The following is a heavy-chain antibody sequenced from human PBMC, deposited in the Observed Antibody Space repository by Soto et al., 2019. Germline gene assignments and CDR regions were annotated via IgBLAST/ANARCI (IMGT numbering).Heavy chain of an antibody. CDR1: GFTFTSSA. Sequence: SVKVSCKASGFTFTSSAVQWVRQARGQRLEWIGWIVVGSGNTNYAQKFQERVTITRDMSTSTAYMELSSLRSEDTAVYYCAADLEGILTGPHAFDIWRQGTMVTVSS. CDR3: AADLEGILTGPHAFDI. D-gene: IGHD3-9*01. V-gene: IGHV1-58*01. CDR2: IVVGSGNT. J-gene: IGHJ3*02.